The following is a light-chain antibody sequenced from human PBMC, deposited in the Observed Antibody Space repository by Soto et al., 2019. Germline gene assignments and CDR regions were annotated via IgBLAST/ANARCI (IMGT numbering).Light chain of an antibody. J-gene: IGLJ3*02. V-gene: IGLV1-44*01. Sequence: QSVLTQPPSASGTPGQRVTISCSGSSSNIGSNTVNWLQQLPGTAPKLLIYSNNQRPSGVPDRFSGSKSGTSASLAISGLQSEDEADYYCAAWDDSLNGFWVFGGGTKLTVL. CDR3: AAWDDSLNGFWV. CDR1: SSNIGSNT. CDR2: SNN.